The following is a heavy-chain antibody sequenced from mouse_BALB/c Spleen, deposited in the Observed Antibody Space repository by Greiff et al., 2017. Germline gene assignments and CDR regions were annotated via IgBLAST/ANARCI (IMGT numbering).Heavy chain of an antibody. CDR2: IRLKSDNYAT. CDR1: GFTFSSYW. CDR3: TLNRNWEGFAY. Sequence: EVKVEESGGGLVQPGGSMKLSCVASGFTFSSYWMSWVRQSPEKGLEWVAEIRLKSDNYATHYAESVKGKFTISRDDSKSRLYLQMNSLRAEDTGIYYCTLNRNWEGFAYWGQGTLVTVSA. V-gene: IGHV6-6*02. J-gene: IGHJ3*01. D-gene: IGHD4-1*01.